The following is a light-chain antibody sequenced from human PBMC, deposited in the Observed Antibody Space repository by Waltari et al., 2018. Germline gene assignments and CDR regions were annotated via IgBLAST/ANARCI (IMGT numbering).Light chain of an antibody. CDR1: QTVVYSSNNKNY. CDR3: QQYSTTPLT. J-gene: IGKJ4*01. Sequence: DIVMTQSPDSLAVSLGERATINCKSSQTVVYSSNNKNYLAWYQQKPGQPPKLLIYWASTRESGVPDRFSGSGSGTDFTLTISSLQAEDVAVYYCQQYSTTPLTFGGGTKVEVK. CDR2: WAS. V-gene: IGKV4-1*01.